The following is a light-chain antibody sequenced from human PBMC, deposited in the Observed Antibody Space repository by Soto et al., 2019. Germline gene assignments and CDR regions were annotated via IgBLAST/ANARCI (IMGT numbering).Light chain of an antibody. CDR3: QRYNGYSRT. V-gene: IGKV1-5*01. Sequence: DIQMTQSPSTLSASVGDRVTITCRASQSIGDSLAWYQQKPGKAHYLLISDVSSLERGVPSRFSGSGSGTEFTLTISIMQRDDFATFYCQRYNGYSRTFGQGTKVEI. CDR2: DVS. J-gene: IGKJ1*01. CDR1: QSIGDS.